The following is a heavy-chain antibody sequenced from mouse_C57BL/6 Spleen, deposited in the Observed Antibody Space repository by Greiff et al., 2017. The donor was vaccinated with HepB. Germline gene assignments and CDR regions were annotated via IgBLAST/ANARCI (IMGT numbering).Heavy chain of an antibody. Sequence: VQLQQSGAELVRPGASVTLSCKASGYTFTDYEMHWVKQTPVHGLEWIGAIDPETGGTAYNQKFKGKAILTADKSSSTAYMELRSLTSEDSAVYYCARGGYYPCYYAMDYWGQGTSVTVSS. CDR3: ARGGYYPCYYAMDY. D-gene: IGHD1-1*01. CDR1: GYTFTDYE. CDR2: IDPETGGT. V-gene: IGHV1-15*01. J-gene: IGHJ4*01.